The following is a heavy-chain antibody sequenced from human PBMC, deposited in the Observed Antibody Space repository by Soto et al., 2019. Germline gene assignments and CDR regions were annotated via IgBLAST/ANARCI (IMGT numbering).Heavy chain of an antibody. J-gene: IGHJ6*02. CDR3: ARSQGGSSSLDIYYYYYYGMDV. D-gene: IGHD2-15*01. CDR1: GGTFSTYA. CDR2: VITIFGTP. V-gene: IGHV1-69*01. Sequence: QVQLVQSGAEVKKPGSSVKVSCKAPGGTFSTYAISWVRQAPGQGLEWMGGVITIFGTPKYAQKFQGGVTINAEESTSTGYMKLRSLRSEETAVYYCARSQGGSSSLDIYYYYYYGMDVWGQGTTVTVSS.